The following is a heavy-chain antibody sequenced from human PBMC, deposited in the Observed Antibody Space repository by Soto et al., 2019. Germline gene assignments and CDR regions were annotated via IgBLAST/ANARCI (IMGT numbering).Heavy chain of an antibody. Sequence: QVQLVQSGAEVKKPGASVKVSCKASGYTFTSYGISWVRPAPGQGLEWMGWISAYNGNTNYAQKLQGRVTMTTGTSTSTVYMELRSLRADYPAVYYCAVGELHLGEFNGGQGTLVAVSS. D-gene: IGHD3-16*01. CDR2: ISAYNGNT. CDR1: GYTFTSYG. J-gene: IGHJ1*01. V-gene: IGHV1-18*01. CDR3: AVGELHLGEFN.